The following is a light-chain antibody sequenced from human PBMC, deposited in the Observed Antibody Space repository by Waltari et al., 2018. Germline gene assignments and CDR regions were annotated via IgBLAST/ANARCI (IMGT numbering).Light chain of an antibody. V-gene: IGKV3-20*01. Sequence: EIVLTQSTGTLSLSPGESATLSCRASQSVGRYLAWYQQKPGQAPRLLIYDASTRATGIPDRFSGSGSGTDFSLTISRLESEDFAVYYCQKYVNLPATFGQGTKVEIK. CDR1: QSVGRY. CDR2: DAS. J-gene: IGKJ1*01. CDR3: QKYVNLPAT.